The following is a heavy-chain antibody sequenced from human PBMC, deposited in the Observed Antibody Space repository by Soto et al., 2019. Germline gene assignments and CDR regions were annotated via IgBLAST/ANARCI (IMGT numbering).Heavy chain of an antibody. CDR2: TSSSSSTI. CDR1: GFTFSSYS. CDR3: ARDQVATVTTMDYYYYGMDV. V-gene: IGHV3-48*02. J-gene: IGHJ6*02. D-gene: IGHD4-17*01. Sequence: GGSLRLSCAASGFTFSSYSMNWVRQAPGKGLEWVSYTSSSSSTIYYADSVKGRFTISRDNAKNSLYLQMNSLRDEDTAVYYCARDQVATVTTMDYYYYGMDVWGQGTTVTVSS.